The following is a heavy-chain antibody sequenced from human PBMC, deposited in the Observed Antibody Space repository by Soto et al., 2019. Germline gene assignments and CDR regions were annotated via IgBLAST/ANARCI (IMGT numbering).Heavy chain of an antibody. CDR3: ARGGGFRCVWSSNWFDP. J-gene: IGHJ5*02. V-gene: IGHV4-34*01. D-gene: IGHD3-3*01. CDR2: INHSGST. CDR1: GGSFSGYY. Sequence: PSETLSLTCAVYGGSFSGYYWSWIRQPPGKGLEWIGEINHSGSTNYNPSLKSRVTISVDTSKNQFSLKLSSVTAADTAVYYCARGGGFRCVWSSNWFDPLGHVTLVTVSS.